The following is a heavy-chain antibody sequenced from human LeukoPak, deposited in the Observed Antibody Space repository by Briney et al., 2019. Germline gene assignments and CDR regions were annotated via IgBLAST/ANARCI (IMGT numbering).Heavy chain of an antibody. J-gene: IGHJ4*02. Sequence: QPGRSLRLSCAASGFTFSSYGMHWVRQAPGKGLEWVAVISYDGSNKYYADSVKGRFTISRDNSKNTLYLQMNSLRAEDTAVYYCATHSWKADGRDYWGQGTLVTVSS. V-gene: IGHV3-30*03. CDR1: GFTFSSYG. CDR2: ISYDGSNK. CDR3: ATHSWKADGRDY. D-gene: IGHD3-3*02.